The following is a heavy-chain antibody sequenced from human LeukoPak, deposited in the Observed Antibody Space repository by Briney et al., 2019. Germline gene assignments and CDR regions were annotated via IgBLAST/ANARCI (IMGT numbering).Heavy chain of an antibody. D-gene: IGHD4-17*01. Sequence: ASVKVSCKASGYTFTGYYMHWVRQAPGQGLEWVGWINPNSGGTNYAQKFQGWVTMTRDTSISTAYMELSRLRSDDTAVYYCARGGTTVTHRSPNWFDPWGQGTLVTVSS. V-gene: IGHV1-2*04. CDR1: GYTFTGYY. CDR3: ARGGTTVTHRSPNWFDP. CDR2: INPNSGGT. J-gene: IGHJ5*02.